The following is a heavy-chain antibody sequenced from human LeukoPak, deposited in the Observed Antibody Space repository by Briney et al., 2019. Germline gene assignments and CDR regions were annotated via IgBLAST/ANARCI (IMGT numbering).Heavy chain of an antibody. J-gene: IGHJ3*02. CDR3: ARSLRRDCDSTSCWAALDI. Sequence: PGGSLRLSCAASGFTFSDYYTSWIRQAPGKGLEWNSYISSRGTYSNYADSVKGRFTISRDDVENSLYLQMNSLRVEDTAVYYCARSLRRDCDSTSCWAALDIWGHGTMVTVSS. CDR2: ISSRGTYS. V-gene: IGHV3-11*03. CDR1: GFTFSDYY. D-gene: IGHD2-2*01.